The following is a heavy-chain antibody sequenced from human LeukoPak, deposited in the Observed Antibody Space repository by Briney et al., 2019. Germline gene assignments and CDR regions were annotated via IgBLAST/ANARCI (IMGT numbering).Heavy chain of an antibody. CDR1: GFTFSSYW. Sequence: PWGTLRLSCAASGFTFSSYWMSWVRQAPGKGLEWVASIKHDGREKYYVDSVKGRFTISRDNAKNSLYLQMSSLRAEDTAVYYCARGNPLDCWGQGTLVTVSS. J-gene: IGHJ4*02. V-gene: IGHV3-7*03. CDR2: IKHDGREK. CDR3: ARGNPLDC. D-gene: IGHD1-14*01.